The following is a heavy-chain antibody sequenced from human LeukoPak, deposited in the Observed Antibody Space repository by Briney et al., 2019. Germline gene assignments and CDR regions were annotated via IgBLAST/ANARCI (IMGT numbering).Heavy chain of an antibody. CDR2: ISYDGSNK. CDR1: GFTFSSYA. CDR3: ARAPSIAAAGLD. V-gene: IGHV3-30-3*01. J-gene: IGHJ4*02. D-gene: IGHD6-13*01. Sequence: GGSLRLSCAASGFTFSSYAMHWVRQAPGKGLEWVAVISYDGSNKYHADSVKGRFTISRDNSKNTLYLQMNSLRAEDTAVYYCARAPSIAAAGLDWGQGTLVTVSS.